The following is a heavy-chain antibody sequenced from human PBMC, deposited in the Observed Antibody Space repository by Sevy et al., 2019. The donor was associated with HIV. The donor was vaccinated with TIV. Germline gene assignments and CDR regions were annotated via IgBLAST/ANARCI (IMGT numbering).Heavy chain of an antibody. D-gene: IGHD6-19*01. CDR1: GASISSSGYY. CDR2: IRYSGST. CDR3: AGPTFTYTSGWNYFDYF. J-gene: IGHJ4*02. V-gene: IGHV4-39*01. Sequence: SETLSLTCTVSGASISSSGYYWGWIRQSPGKGLECIASIRYSGSTYYNPSLKSRVTISADTSKNQFSLKLSSVTAADTAIYYCAGPTFTYTSGWNYFDYFWVQGTVVTVSS.